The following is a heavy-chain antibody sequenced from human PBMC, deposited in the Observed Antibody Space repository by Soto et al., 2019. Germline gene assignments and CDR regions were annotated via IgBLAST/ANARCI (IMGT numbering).Heavy chain of an antibody. D-gene: IGHD3-10*01. CDR2: ISGSGGGT. J-gene: IGHJ4*02. Sequence: GGSLGLSVPASELPFTGFAMSWVRQAQGKGLEWASAISGSGGGTYYADSVKGRFTISRDNSKNTLYLQMNSLRAEDTAVYYCAKDFLSYGSGNHYWGQGTLVTVSS. V-gene: IGHV3-23*01. CDR3: AKDFLSYGSGNHY. CDR1: ELPFTGFA.